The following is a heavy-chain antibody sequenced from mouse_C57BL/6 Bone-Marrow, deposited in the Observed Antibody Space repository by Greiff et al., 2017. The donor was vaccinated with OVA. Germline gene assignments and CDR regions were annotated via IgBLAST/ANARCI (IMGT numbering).Heavy chain of an antibody. CDR2: ISSGSSTI. D-gene: IGHD1-1*01. J-gene: IGHJ4*01. Sequence: EVHLVESGGGLVKPGGSLKLSCAASGFTFSDYGMHWVRQAPEKGLEWVAYISSGSSTIYYADTVKGRFTISRDNAKNTLFLQMTSLRSEDTAMYYCASTHYYGSSYVPYAMDYWGQGTSVTVSS. CDR1: GFTFSDYG. CDR3: ASTHYYGSSYVPYAMDY. V-gene: IGHV5-17*01.